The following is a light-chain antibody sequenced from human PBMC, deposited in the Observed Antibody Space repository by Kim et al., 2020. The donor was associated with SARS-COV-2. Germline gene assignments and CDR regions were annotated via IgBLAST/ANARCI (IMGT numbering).Light chain of an antibody. CDR2: DAS. V-gene: IGKV1-27*01. CDR3: QQYYSAPYT. Sequence: SASVGDRVTITCRASQDISNYLAWYQQKPGKVPKLLIYDASTLQSGVPSRFSGSGSGTDFTLTISSLQPEDVVTYYCQQYYSAPYTFGQGTKLEIK. CDR1: QDISNY. J-gene: IGKJ2*01.